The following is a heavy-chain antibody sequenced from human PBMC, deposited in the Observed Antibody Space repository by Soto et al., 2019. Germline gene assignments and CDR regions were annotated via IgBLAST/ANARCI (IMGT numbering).Heavy chain of an antibody. CDR2: IKKDGSEK. CDR1: GFTFSSYW. J-gene: IGHJ4*02. V-gene: IGHV3-7*01. CDR3: ARDGTEYGDYAKVYYFDY. Sequence: EVQLVESGGGLVQPGGSLRLSCAASGFTFSSYWMSWVRQAPGKGLEWVANIKKDGSEKYYVDSVKGRFSICRDNAKNSLYLQMNGLRAEDTAVYYCARDGTEYGDYAKVYYFDYWGQGTLVTVSS. D-gene: IGHD4-17*01.